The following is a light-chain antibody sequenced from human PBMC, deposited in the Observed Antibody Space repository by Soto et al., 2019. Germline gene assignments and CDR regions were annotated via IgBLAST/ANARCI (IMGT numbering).Light chain of an antibody. CDR3: QQYAESPFT. J-gene: IGKJ3*01. CDR2: GAS. CDR1: QSIGKSY. V-gene: IGKV3-20*01. Sequence: ETVLTQSPGTVSLSPGESATLSCRASQSIGKSYLAWFQHKPGQAPRLLIYGASTRATGIPDRFRGSGSGTDFTLTVSRLESEDFAVYYCQQYAESPFTFCPGTKVDIK.